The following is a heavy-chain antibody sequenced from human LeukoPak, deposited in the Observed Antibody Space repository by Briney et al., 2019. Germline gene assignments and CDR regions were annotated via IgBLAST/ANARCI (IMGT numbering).Heavy chain of an antibody. CDR1: GFTFSDHY. CDR3: GRRPDCSGGSCFVDY. CDR2: SSNKAYSHTT. D-gene: IGHD2-15*01. Sequence: GGSLRLSCAASGFTFSDHYMDWVREAPGKGLEWVGRSSNKAYSHTTQYAASVKGRFTISRDDSKNSLYLQMYSLKTEDTAVYYCGRRPDCSGGSCFVDYWGQGTLVTVSS. V-gene: IGHV3-72*01. J-gene: IGHJ4*02.